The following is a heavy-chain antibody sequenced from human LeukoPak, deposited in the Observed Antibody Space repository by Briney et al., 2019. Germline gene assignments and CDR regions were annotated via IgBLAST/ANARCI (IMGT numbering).Heavy chain of an antibody. CDR1: GLTFNSYG. Sequence: SGGSLRPSCAASGLTFNSYGMHWVRQAPGKGLEWVAVIWYDGSNKCYADSVKGRFTISRDNSKNTLYLQMNSLRAEDTAVYYCAGDYGEHYYGMDVWGQGTTVTVSS. D-gene: IGHD4-17*01. J-gene: IGHJ6*02. V-gene: IGHV3-33*01. CDR3: AGDYGEHYYGMDV. CDR2: IWYDGSNK.